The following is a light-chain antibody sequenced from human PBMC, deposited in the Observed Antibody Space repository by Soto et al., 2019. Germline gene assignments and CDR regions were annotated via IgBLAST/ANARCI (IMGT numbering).Light chain of an antibody. CDR2: EVS. CDR3: NSYTASSTLVV. V-gene: IGLV2-14*01. Sequence: SVLTQPPSASGSPGQSVTISCTGTSSDVGGYNYVSWYQQHPGTAPKLIIYEVSNRPSGVSNRFSGSKSGNTASLTISGLQAEDEADYFCNSYTASSTLVVFGGGTK. J-gene: IGLJ2*01. CDR1: SSDVGGYNY.